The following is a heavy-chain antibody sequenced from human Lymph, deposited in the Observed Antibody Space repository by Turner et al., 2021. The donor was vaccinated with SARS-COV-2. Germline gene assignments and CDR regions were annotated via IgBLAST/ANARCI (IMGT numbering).Heavy chain of an antibody. D-gene: IGHD5-18*01. V-gene: IGHV3-23*01. CDR2: ISGSGGST. CDR1: GFTFSSYA. Sequence: EVQLLESGGGLVQPGGSLRLSCAASGFTFSSYAMGWVRQAPGKGLEWVSVISGSGGSTYYADSVKGRFTISRDNSKNTLYLQMNSLRAEDTAVYFCAKAHGYSYGLYKGGLDSWGQGTLVTVSS. CDR3: AKAHGYSYGLYKGGLDS. J-gene: IGHJ4*02.